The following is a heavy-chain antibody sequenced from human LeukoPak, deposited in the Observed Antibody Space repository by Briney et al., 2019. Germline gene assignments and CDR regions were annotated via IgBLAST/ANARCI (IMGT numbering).Heavy chain of an antibody. J-gene: IGHJ6*02. Sequence: PGGSLRLSCAASGFTFSAYWMSWVRQAPGKGLEWVANIKQDGSDTKYVDSVKGRFTISRDNAKNSLYLQMNVLRAEDTAVYYCARDPVYYGMDVWGQGTTVTVSS. CDR1: GFTFSAYW. CDR3: ARDPVYYGMDV. CDR2: IKQDGSDT. V-gene: IGHV3-7*05.